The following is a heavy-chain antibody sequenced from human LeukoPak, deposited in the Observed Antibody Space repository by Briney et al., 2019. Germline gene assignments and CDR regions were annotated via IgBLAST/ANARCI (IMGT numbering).Heavy chain of an antibody. CDR3: ARYKGDYDRSAMDV. J-gene: IGHJ6*02. CDR2: IYPGNSDT. V-gene: IGHV5-51*01. D-gene: IGHD4-17*01. CDR1: GYSFSSYW. Sequence: GESLKISRKGSGYSFSSYWIGWVRQMPGKGLEWMTMIYPGNSDTRYSPSFQAQVTVSADKSITTAYRQWSSLRTSDTAMDYCARYKGDYDRSAMDVWGQGTTVTVSS.